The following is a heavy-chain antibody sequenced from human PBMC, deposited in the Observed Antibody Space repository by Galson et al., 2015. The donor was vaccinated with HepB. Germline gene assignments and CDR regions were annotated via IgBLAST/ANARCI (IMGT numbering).Heavy chain of an antibody. V-gene: IGHV1-2*06. J-gene: IGHJ3*02. D-gene: IGHD5-12*01. Sequence: SVKVSCKASGYTFTGYYMHWVRQAPGQGLEWMERINPNSGGTNYAQKFQGRVTMTRDTSISTAYMELSRLRSDDTAVYYCARGGSGYDRHGTIAAFDIWGQGTMVTVSS. CDR2: INPNSGGT. CDR1: GYTFTGYY. CDR3: ARGGSGYDRHGTIAAFDI.